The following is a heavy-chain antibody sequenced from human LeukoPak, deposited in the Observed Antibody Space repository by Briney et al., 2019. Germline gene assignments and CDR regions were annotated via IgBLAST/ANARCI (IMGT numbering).Heavy chain of an antibody. V-gene: IGHV1-69*13. J-gene: IGHJ4*02. CDR3: ASSKGFGQLLFPDY. Sequence: GASVKVSCKASGGTFSSYAISWVRQAPGQGLEWMGGIIPIFGTANYAQKFQGRVTITADESTSTAYMELSSLRSEDTAVYYCASSKGFGQLLFPDYWGQGTLVTVSS. CDR1: GGTFSSYA. CDR2: IIPIFGTA. D-gene: IGHD3-10*01.